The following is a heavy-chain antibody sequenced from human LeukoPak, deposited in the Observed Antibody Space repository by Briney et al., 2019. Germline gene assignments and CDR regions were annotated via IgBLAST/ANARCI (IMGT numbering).Heavy chain of an antibody. D-gene: IGHD4-11*01. CDR3: ARHAADLKSYSNGLDY. Sequence: SETLSLTCAVYGGSFSDYNWSWIRQPPGKGLEWIGEINHSGSASYNPSLKSRVTISGDASKNQFSLNLSSVTAADTAVYYCARHAADLKSYSNGLDYWGQGTLVTVSS. V-gene: IGHV4-34*01. CDR1: GGSFSDYN. J-gene: IGHJ4*02. CDR2: INHSGSA.